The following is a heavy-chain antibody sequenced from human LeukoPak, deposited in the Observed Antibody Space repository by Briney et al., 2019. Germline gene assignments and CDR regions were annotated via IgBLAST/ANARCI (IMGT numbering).Heavy chain of an antibody. D-gene: IGHD3-16*01. V-gene: IGHV4-31*03. CDR3: ARRYYYILGSFPFDF. CDR1: GGSISSGSHY. Sequence: ASQTLSLTCTVSGGSISSGSHYWSWIRQHPGKGLEWIGYISYRGSTYYNPSLKSRLTISVDTSNNQFSLRLSSVTAADTAVYYCARRYYYILGSFPFDFRGQGTLVTVSS. J-gene: IGHJ4*02. CDR2: ISYRGST.